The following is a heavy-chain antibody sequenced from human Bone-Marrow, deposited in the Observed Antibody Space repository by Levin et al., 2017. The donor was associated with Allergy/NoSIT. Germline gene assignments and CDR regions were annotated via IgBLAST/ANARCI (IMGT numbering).Heavy chain of an antibody. CDR1: GFTFSSYS. D-gene: IGHD7-27*01. V-gene: IGHV3-21*01. Sequence: GGSLRLSCAASGFTFSSYSMNWVRQAPGKGLEWVSSISSSSSYIYYADSVKGRFTISRDNAKNSLYLQMNSLRAEDTAVYYCARDKDWGSKEETLDAFDSWGQGTMVTVSS. CDR2: ISSSSSYI. CDR3: ARDKDWGSKEETLDAFDS. J-gene: IGHJ3*02.